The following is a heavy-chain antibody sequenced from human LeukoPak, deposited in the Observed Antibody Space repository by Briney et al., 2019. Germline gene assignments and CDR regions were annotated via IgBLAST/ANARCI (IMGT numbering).Heavy chain of an antibody. D-gene: IGHD2-2*01. J-gene: IGHJ5*02. CDR3: AREFKAIDDIVVVQWFDP. CDR2: IYYNGST. V-gene: IGHV4-39*07. Sequence: SSETLSLTCTVSGGSISSSSYYWGWIRQPPGKGLEWIGSIYYNGSTYYNPSLKSRVTISVDTSKNQFSLKLSSVTAADTAVYYCAREFKAIDDIVVVQWFDPWGQGTLVTVSS. CDR1: GGSISSSSYY.